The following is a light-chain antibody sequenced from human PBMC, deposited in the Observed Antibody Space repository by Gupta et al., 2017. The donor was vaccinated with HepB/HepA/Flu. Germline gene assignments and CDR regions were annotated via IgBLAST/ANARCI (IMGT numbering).Light chain of an antibody. CDR3: SSFKHTDDSVV. J-gene: IGLJ2*01. Sequence: QSALTQPPSASGSPRQSVTISCIGTSSDVGNNYNYVSWYQQHPDKAPRLLIYEVTKRPSGVPDRFSGSKSGNTASLTVSGLQAEDEADYYCSSFKHTDDSVVFSGGTKLTVL. CDR2: EVT. CDR1: SSDVGNNYNY. V-gene: IGLV2-8*01.